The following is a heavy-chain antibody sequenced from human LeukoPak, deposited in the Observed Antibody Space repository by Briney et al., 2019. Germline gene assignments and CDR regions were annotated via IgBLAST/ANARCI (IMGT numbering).Heavy chain of an antibody. Sequence: ASVKVSCKVSGYTLTELSMHWVRQAPGKGLEWMGGFDPEDGETIYAQKFQGRVTMTEDTSTDTAYMELSRLRSEDTAVYYCATEDPDSSSVRAFDIWGQGTMVTVSS. V-gene: IGHV1-24*01. CDR2: FDPEDGET. CDR1: GYTLTELS. D-gene: IGHD6-6*01. CDR3: ATEDPDSSSVRAFDI. J-gene: IGHJ3*02.